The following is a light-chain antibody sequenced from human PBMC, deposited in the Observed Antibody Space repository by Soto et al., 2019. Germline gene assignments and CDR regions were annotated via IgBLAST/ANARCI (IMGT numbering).Light chain of an antibody. V-gene: IGLV2-14*01. Sequence: TVLTQPASVSGSPAQSITISCTGSSSDIGGYDSASWYQQSPRNAPKLMTYEVRYRPSGVSNRFSGSKSGNTTSLTISALQAEDEADYYCQSCDSSLSGWGAFGTGTKVNVL. CDR3: QSCDSSLSGWGA. CDR1: SSDIGGYDS. J-gene: IGLJ1*01. CDR2: EVR.